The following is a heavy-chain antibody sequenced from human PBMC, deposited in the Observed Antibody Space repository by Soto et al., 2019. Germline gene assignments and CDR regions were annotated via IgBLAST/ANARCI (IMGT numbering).Heavy chain of an antibody. CDR1: VDSLRSSYHY. CDR2: IYYTGNT. CDR3: ARDQGCSSTSCYVFYNWFDP. D-gene: IGHD2-2*01. Sequence: SETLSLTCTVSVDSLRSSYHYWGWIRQSPGKGLEWIGSIYYTGNTYYNPSLKSRVSISVDMATNEISLRLRAESVADTAVYYCARDQGCSSTSCYVFYNWFDPWGQGTLVTVSS. J-gene: IGHJ5*02. V-gene: IGHV4-39*02.